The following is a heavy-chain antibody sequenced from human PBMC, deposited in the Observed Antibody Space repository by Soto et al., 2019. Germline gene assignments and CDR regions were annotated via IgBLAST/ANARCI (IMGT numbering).Heavy chain of an antibody. Sequence: QVHLQQWGAGLLRPSETLSLTCNVSGGSLTGYFWNWIRQPPGRPMEWIGEVNHAGAATYNPSLRSRVTLSVDTSKNQFSLRLASVAATDTALYFCARGYFTRQGLDYWDQGALVTVSS. CDR1: GGSLTGYF. CDR3: ARGYFTRQGLDY. V-gene: IGHV4-34*01. CDR2: VNHAGAA. J-gene: IGHJ4*02.